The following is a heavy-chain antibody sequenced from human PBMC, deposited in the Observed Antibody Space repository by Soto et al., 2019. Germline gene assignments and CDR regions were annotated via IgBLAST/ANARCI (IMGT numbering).Heavy chain of an antibody. J-gene: IGHJ3*02. CDR3: AAQYDCSGCSCYPDAFDI. CDR1: GYTLTELS. D-gene: IGHD2-15*01. V-gene: IGHV1-24*01. Sequence: ASVKVSCKVSGYTLTELSMHWVRQAPGKGLEWTGGFDPEDGETIYAQKFQGRVTMTEDTSTDTAYMELSSLRSEDTAVYYCAAQYDCSGCSCYPDAFDIWGQGTTVTVSS. CDR2: FDPEDGET.